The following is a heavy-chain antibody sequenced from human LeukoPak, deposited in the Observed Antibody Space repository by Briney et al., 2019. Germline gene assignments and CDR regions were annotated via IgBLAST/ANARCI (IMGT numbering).Heavy chain of an antibody. CDR2: ISGSGGST. V-gene: IGHV3-23*01. D-gene: IGHD6-13*01. J-gene: IGHJ4*02. Sequence: PGGSLRLSCAASGFIFDDHGMSWVRQAPGKGLEWVSAISGSGGSTYYADSVKGRFTISRDNSKNTLYLQMNSLRAEDTAVYYCANFVRFTAAAGLTFFDYWGQGTLVTVSS. CDR1: GFIFDDHG. CDR3: ANFVRFTAAAGLTFFDY.